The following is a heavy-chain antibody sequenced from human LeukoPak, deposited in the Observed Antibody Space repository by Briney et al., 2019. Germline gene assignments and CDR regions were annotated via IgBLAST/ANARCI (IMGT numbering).Heavy chain of an antibody. CDR2: IHYTGST. D-gene: IGHD1-26*01. V-gene: IGHV4-59*01. CDR1: SGSISTYY. Sequence: PSETLSLTCTVSSGSISTYYWSWIRQPPGKRLEWIGFIHYTGSTNYNPSLKSRVTISVDTSKNQFSLKLNSVTAADTAVYFCARSSGSRYYIDYWGQGTLVTVSS. CDR3: ARSSGSRYYIDY. J-gene: IGHJ4*02.